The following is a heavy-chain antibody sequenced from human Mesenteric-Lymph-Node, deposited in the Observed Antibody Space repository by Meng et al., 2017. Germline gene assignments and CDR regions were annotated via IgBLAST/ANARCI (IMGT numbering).Heavy chain of an antibody. J-gene: IGHJ4*02. Sequence: ASVKVSCKTSGYTFTDYDINWVRQATGQGLEYMGWMIPDSGKTGYVQKFQGRISMTRDTSISTAYMELSSLRPEDTAVYYCVRFKWHVTGDFDYWGKGTLVT. CDR1: GYTFTDYD. CDR2: MIPDSGKT. CDR3: VRFKWHVTGDFDY. D-gene: IGHD2-8*01. V-gene: IGHV1-8*01.